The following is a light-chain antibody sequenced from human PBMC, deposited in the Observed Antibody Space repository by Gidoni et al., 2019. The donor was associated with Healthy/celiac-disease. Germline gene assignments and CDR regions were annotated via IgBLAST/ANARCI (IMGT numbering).Light chain of an antibody. CDR2: TAS. J-gene: IGKJ1*01. Sequence: DIQMTQSPSTLSASVGDRVSLTCRASQMIDKWLAWYQQKPGKAPKLLIYTASILESGVPSRFSGTDSGTEFTLTISSLQPDDFATYYCQQYATYPWTFGQGTKVEIK. CDR3: QQYATYPWT. CDR1: QMIDKW. V-gene: IGKV1-5*03.